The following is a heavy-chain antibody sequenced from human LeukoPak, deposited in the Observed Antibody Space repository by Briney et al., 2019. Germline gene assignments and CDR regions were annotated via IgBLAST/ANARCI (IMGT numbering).Heavy chain of an antibody. Sequence: ASVKVSCKASGYTLTGYSMHWLRQAPGQGLEWMGWINSNSGGPNYAKKFQGRVTMTRDTSIGTAYMELSRLRSDGTAREYCGREGIDVTGSYYHFDYWGQGTLVTVSS. J-gene: IGHJ4*02. CDR2: INSNSGGP. V-gene: IGHV1-2*02. CDR3: GREGIDVTGSYYHFDY. CDR1: GYTLTGYS. D-gene: IGHD3-10*01.